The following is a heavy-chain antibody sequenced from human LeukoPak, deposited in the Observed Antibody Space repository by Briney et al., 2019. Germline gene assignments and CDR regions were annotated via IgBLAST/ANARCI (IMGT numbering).Heavy chain of an antibody. CDR1: GFTFSSYW. CDR3: ASGNWNDRAFDI. Sequence: GGSLRLSCAASGFTFSSYWMSWVRQAPGKGLEWVANIKPDGGEKYYVDSAKGRFTISRDNAKNSLYLQMSSLRAEDTAVYYCASGNWNDRAFDIWGQGTMVTVSS. J-gene: IGHJ3*02. D-gene: IGHD1-20*01. CDR2: IKPDGGEK. V-gene: IGHV3-7*01.